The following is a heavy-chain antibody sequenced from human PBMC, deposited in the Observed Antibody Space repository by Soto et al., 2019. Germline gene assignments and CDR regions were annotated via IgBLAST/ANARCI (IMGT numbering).Heavy chain of an antibody. J-gene: IGHJ6*03. D-gene: IGHD2-15*01. Sequence: QVQLVESGGGVVQPGRSLRLSCAASGFTFSSYGIHWVRQAPGKGLEWVAVISYDGNKKYYADSVKGRFTISRDSSKNTVYLQMNRLRAEDTAVYYCAKDKKDCSCGSCYQYYYYYYMGVWGRGTTVTVSS. CDR2: ISYDGNKK. CDR1: GFTFSSYG. CDR3: AKDKKDCSCGSCYQYYYYYYMGV. V-gene: IGHV3-30*18.